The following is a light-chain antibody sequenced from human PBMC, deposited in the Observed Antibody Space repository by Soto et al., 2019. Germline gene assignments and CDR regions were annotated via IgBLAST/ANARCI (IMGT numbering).Light chain of an antibody. CDR2: EVS. Sequence: QSVLTQPASVSGSPGQSITISCTGTSSDVGSYNLVSWCQQHPGKAPKLMIYEVSKRPSGVSNRFSGSKSGNTASLTISGLQAEDEVDYYCCSYAGSSTFPYVFGTGTKFTVL. CDR1: SSDVGSYNL. CDR3: CSYAGSSTFPYV. J-gene: IGLJ1*01. V-gene: IGLV2-23*02.